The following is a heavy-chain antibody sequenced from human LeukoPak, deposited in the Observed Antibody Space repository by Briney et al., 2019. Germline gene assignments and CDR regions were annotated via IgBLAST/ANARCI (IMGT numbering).Heavy chain of an antibody. CDR2: ITGDGSTT. J-gene: IGHJ4*02. CDR3: ARDLYAIDY. D-gene: IGHD2-8*01. Sequence: GGSLRPSCAASGFTFSNYWMHWVRQAPGKGLVWVSRITGDGSTTSYADSVKGRFTISRDNAKNTLYLQMNSLRAEDTAVYYCARDLYAIDYWGQGTLVTVSS. CDR1: GFTFSNYW. V-gene: IGHV3-74*01.